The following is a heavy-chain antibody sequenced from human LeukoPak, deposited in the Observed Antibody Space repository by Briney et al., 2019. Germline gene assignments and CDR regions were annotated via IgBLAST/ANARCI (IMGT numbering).Heavy chain of an antibody. V-gene: IGHV3-15*01. CDR3: TTALWFGELWSIYYYYYMDV. Sequence: PGGSLRLSCAASGFTFSNAWMSWVRQAPGKGLEWVGRIKSKTDGGTTDYAAPVKGRFTISRDDSKNTLYLQMNSLKTEDTAVYYCTTALWFGELWSIYYYYYMDVWGKGTTVTISS. D-gene: IGHD3-10*01. CDR1: GFTFSNAW. CDR2: IKSKTDGGTT. J-gene: IGHJ6*03.